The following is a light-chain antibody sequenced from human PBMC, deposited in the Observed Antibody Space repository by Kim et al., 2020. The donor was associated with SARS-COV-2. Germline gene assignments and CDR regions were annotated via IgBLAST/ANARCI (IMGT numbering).Light chain of an antibody. Sequence: QSALTQPASLSGSPGQSITISCTGTSSDIGGYSYVSWYQQHPGKAPKFLIYDVSNRPSGVSNRFSGSKSGNTASLTISGLQAEDEADYYCSSYTSSTWVFGGGTQLTVL. CDR2: DVS. CDR3: SSYTSSTWV. J-gene: IGLJ3*02. CDR1: SSDIGGYSY. V-gene: IGLV2-14*03.